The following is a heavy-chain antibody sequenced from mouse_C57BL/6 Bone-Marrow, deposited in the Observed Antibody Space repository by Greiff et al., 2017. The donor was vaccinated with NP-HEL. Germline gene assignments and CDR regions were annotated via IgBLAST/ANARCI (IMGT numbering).Heavy chain of an antibody. V-gene: IGHV1-69*01. CDR3: AVPSYSNYPFFDV. Sequence: QVQLPQPGAELVMPGASVKLSCKASGYTFTSYWMHWVKQRPGQGLEWIGEIDLSDSYTHYKQKLKGKSTLTVDKSSSTDYMQLSSLTSEDSAVYYCAVPSYSNYPFFDVWGTGTTVTVSS. D-gene: IGHD2-5*01. J-gene: IGHJ1*03. CDR1: GYTFTSYW. CDR2: IDLSDSYT.